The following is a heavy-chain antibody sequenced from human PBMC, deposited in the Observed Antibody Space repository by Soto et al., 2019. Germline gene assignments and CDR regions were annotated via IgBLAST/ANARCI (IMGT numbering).Heavy chain of an antibody. CDR2: IIPILGIA. CDR3: ARGGPVATQRVDWFDP. CDR1: GGTFGSYT. V-gene: IGHV1-69*02. D-gene: IGHD5-12*01. J-gene: IGHJ5*02. Sequence: KRGASVKVSCKASGGTFGSYTISWVRQAPGQGLEWMGRIIPILGIANYAQKFQGRVTITADKSTSTAYMELSSLRSEDTAVYYCARGGPVATQRVDWFDPWGQGTLVTVS.